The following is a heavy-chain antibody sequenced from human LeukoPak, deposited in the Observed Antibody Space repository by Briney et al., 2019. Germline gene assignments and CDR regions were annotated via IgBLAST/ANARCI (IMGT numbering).Heavy chain of an antibody. CDR3: ARDRGGTYLS. D-gene: IGHD1-26*01. Sequence: GGSLRLSCAASGFTFRTYSMNWLRQAPGKGLEWVSSISISGSYIYYADSVKGRFTISRDNAQNSIYLQMKSLLAEDTALYYCARDRGGTYLSWGQGTLVTVSS. J-gene: IGHJ5*02. CDR2: ISISGSYI. CDR1: GFTFRTYS. V-gene: IGHV3-21*01.